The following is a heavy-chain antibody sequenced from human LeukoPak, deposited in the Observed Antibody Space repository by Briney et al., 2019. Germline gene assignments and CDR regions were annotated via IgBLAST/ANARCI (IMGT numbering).Heavy chain of an antibody. Sequence: GGSLRLSCAASGFTFGSYAMSWVRQAPGKGLEWVSAISGSGGSTYYADSVKGRFTISRDNSKNTLYLQMNSLRAEDTAVYYCAKDFSVAGLYGMDVWGQGTTVTVSS. CDR1: GFTFGSYA. CDR2: ISGSGGST. V-gene: IGHV3-23*01. D-gene: IGHD6-19*01. CDR3: AKDFSVAGLYGMDV. J-gene: IGHJ6*02.